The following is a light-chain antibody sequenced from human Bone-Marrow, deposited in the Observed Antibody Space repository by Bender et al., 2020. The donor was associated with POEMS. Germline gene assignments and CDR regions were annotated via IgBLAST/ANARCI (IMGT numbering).Light chain of an antibody. CDR3: CSYAGSYNWV. Sequence: QSALTQPASVTGSPGQSITISCTATTSDVGYYDYVSWFQQNPGTVPKLIIFDLNKRPSGVPDRFSGSKSGNTASLTISGLQAEDEAHYYCCSYAGSYNWVFGGGTQLTVL. V-gene: IGLV2-11*01. CDR2: DLN. J-gene: IGLJ3*02. CDR1: TSDVGYYDY.